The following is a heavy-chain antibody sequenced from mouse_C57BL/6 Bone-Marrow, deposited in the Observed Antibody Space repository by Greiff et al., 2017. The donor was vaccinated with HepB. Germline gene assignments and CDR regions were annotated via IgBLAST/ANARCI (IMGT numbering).Heavy chain of an antibody. D-gene: IGHD3-2*01. J-gene: IGHJ4*01. CDR1: GFTFSDYY. V-gene: IGHV5-12*01. Sequence: EVKLVESGGGLVQPGGSLKLSCAASGFTFSDYYMYWVRQTPEKRLEWVAYISNGGGSTYYPDTVKGRFTISRDNAKNTLYLQMSRLKSEDTAMYYCASQTAWAMDYWGQGTSVTVSS. CDR2: ISNGGGST. CDR3: ASQTAWAMDY.